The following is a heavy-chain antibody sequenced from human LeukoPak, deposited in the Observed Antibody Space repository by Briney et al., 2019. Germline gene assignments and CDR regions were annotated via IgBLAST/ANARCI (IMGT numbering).Heavy chain of an antibody. CDR2: ISSSGGST. Sequence: GGSLRLSCAASGFTFSSYAMNWVRQAPGKGLEWVSHISSSGGSTYYAGSVKGRFTISRDNSRNTLYLQMNSLRAEDTAVYYCAKALTGTKAFDIWGQGTMVTVSS. D-gene: IGHD1-20*01. J-gene: IGHJ3*02. V-gene: IGHV3-23*01. CDR3: AKALTGTKAFDI. CDR1: GFTFSSYA.